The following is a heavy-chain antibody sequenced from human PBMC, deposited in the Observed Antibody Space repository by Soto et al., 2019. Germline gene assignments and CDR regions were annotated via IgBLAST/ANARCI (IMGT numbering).Heavy chain of an antibody. V-gene: IGHV3-21*01. Sequence: VSLRLSCAASGFTFSSYSMNWVRQAPGKGLEWVSSISSSSSYIYYADSVKGRFTISRDNAKNSLYLQMNSLRAEDTAVYYCARDWDDNWNYGMDVWGQGTTVTSP. CDR2: ISSSSSYI. CDR1: GFTFSSYS. J-gene: IGHJ6*02. D-gene: IGHD1-20*01. CDR3: ARDWDDNWNYGMDV.